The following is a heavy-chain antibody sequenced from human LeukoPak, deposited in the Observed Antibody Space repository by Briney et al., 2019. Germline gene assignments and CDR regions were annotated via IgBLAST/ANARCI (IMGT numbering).Heavy chain of an antibody. D-gene: IGHD6-19*01. Sequence: TGGSLRLSCAASGFTFSSYAMHWVRQAPGKGLEWVAVISYDGSNKYYADSVKGRFTISRDNSKNTLYLQMNSLRAEDTAVYYCARDGSSSGWAKRSCYFDYWGQGTLVTVSS. V-gene: IGHV3-30-3*01. CDR3: ARDGSSSGWAKRSCYFDY. CDR2: ISYDGSNK. CDR1: GFTFSSYA. J-gene: IGHJ4*02.